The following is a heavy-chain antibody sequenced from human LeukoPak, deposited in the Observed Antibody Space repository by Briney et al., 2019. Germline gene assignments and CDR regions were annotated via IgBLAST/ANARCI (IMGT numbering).Heavy chain of an antibody. D-gene: IGHD2-8*01. Sequence: GGSLRLSCAASGFTFSSYAMGWVRQAPGKGLEWVSTISGGGNSTYYADSVKGRFTISRDNAKNTLYLQMSSLRAEDTAVYYCARSLPYCTNGVCYTYWFDPWGQGTLVTVSS. CDR2: ISGGGNST. J-gene: IGHJ5*02. CDR1: GFTFSSYA. V-gene: IGHV3-23*01. CDR3: ARSLPYCTNGVCYTYWFDP.